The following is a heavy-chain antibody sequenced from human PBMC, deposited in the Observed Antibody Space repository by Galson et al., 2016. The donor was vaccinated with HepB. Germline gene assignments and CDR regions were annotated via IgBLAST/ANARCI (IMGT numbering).Heavy chain of an antibody. CDR3: ATDPPWDSDVFDI. D-gene: IGHD1-26*01. Sequence: SLRLSCAASGFTFGSYWMTWVRQAPGKGLEWVTNIKQDGSTKYYVDSAKGRFTISRDNAKNSLYLQMTSLRVEDTAVYYCATDPPWDSDVFDIWGQGTMVTVSS. J-gene: IGHJ3*02. V-gene: IGHV3-7*03. CDR1: GFTFGSYW. CDR2: IKQDGSTK.